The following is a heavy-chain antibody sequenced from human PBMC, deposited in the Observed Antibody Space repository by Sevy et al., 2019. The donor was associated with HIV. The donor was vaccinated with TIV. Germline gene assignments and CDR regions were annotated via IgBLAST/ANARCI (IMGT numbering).Heavy chain of an antibody. J-gene: IGHJ6*02. CDR1: GFPFSSYA. CDR2: LIGGGRRT. D-gene: IGHD2-8*02. V-gene: IGHV3-23*01. CDR3: SNRCVRSGLSGGGANYGMDV. Sequence: GGSLRLSCAASGFPFSSYAMSWVRQAPGRGLEWVSTLIGGGRRTYYADSVTGRFIISRDNSRNTLYLQMNSLRAEDTAIYYCSNRCVRSGLSGGGANYGMDVCGRGTTVTVSS.